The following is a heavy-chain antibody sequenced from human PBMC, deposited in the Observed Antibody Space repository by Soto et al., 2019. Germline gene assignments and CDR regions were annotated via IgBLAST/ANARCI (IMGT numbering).Heavy chain of an antibody. V-gene: IGHV3-23*01. D-gene: IGHD2-21*01. CDR2: VSNSGGSS. Sequence: GGSLRLSCVASGFTFSNYALTWVRQAPGKGLEWVSDVSNSGGSSNHADSVKGRFTISRDNSKSALYLELNSLRVEDTAVYYCAKADCGHIGCRGLDCWGQGTLVTVSS. J-gene: IGHJ4*02. CDR3: AKADCGHIGCRGLDC. CDR1: GFTFSNYA.